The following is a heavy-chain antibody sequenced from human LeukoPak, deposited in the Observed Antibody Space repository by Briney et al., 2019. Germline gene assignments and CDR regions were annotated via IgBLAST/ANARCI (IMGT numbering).Heavy chain of an antibody. V-gene: IGHV4-59*01. D-gene: IGHD3-22*01. CDR2: VSNSGST. CDR3: ARDGGTITTIRAAPRAFDI. Sequence: PSETLSLTCTVSGGSISSNYWSWIRQPPGKGLEWIGYVSNSGSTNYNPSLKSRVTISVDTSRNQFSLKLSSVTAADTAVYYCARDGGTITTIRAAPRAFDIWGQGTKVTVSS. CDR1: GGSISSNY. J-gene: IGHJ3*02.